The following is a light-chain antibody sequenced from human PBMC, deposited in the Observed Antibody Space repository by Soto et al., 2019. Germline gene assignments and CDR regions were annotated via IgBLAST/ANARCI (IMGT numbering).Light chain of an antibody. V-gene: IGKV1-5*03. J-gene: IGKJ1*01. Sequence: DIQMTQSPSTLSASVGDRVTITCRASQSISSWLVWYQQKPGKAPKLLIYKASSLESGVPSRFSGSGSGTEFTLTISSLHPDDFATYYCQQYNSYWTFGQGTKVDIK. CDR3: QQYNSYWT. CDR1: QSISSW. CDR2: KAS.